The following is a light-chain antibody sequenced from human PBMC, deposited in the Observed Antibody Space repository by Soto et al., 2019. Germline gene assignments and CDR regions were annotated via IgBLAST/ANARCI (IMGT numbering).Light chain of an antibody. V-gene: IGKV3D-15*01. CDR1: QSVSTT. CDR2: HAS. Sequence: EIVLTQSPATLSVSPGQGAYLSSRTSQSVSTTVAWYQQKPGQSTRLVIYHASTRATGIPARFSGSGSGTEFTLTISSLQSEDFAVYYCQEYNNWPLLTFGQGTRLEIK. J-gene: IGKJ5*01. CDR3: QEYNNWPLLT.